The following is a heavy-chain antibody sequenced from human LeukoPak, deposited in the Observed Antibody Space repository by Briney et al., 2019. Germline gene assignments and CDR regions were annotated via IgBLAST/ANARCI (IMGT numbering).Heavy chain of an antibody. D-gene: IGHD3-22*01. CDR3: ARGGYIYDSSGYYARFDY. V-gene: IGHV4-59*01. CDR1: GGSISSYY. Sequence: SETLSLTCTVSGGSISSYYWSWIRQPPGKGLEWIGYIYYSGSTNYNPSLKSRVTISVDTSKNQFSLKLSSVTAADTAVYYCARGGYIYDSSGYYARFDYWGQGTLVTVSS. CDR2: IYYSGST. J-gene: IGHJ4*02.